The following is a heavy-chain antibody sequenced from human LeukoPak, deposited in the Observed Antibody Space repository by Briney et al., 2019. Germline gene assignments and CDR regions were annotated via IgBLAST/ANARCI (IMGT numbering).Heavy chain of an antibody. CDR3: AKTLRPPYSSGWSKFDC. V-gene: IGHV3-23*01. CDR1: GFTFSNYA. CDR2: ISGSGGDT. Sequence: GGSLRLSCAASGFTFSNYAMSWVRQAPEKGLEWVSGISGSGGDTYYTDSVKGRFTISRDNSKSTLYLQMNSLKAEDTAIYYCAKTLRPPYSSGWSKFDCWGQGTLVTVSS. D-gene: IGHD6-19*01. J-gene: IGHJ4*02.